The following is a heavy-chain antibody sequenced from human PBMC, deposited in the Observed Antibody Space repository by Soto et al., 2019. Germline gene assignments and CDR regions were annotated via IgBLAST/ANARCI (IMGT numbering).Heavy chain of an antibody. CDR2: IYYSWST. V-gene: IGHV4-59*01. D-gene: IGHD6-13*01. J-gene: IGHJ4*02. Sequence: PSETLSLTCTVSGGSISSYYWSWIRQHPGKGLEWIGYIYYSWSTNYNPSLKSRVTISVDTSKNQFSLKLSSVTAADTAVYYCARQYWAAGHFDYWGQGTLVTVSS. CDR3: ARQYWAAGHFDY. CDR1: GGSISSYY.